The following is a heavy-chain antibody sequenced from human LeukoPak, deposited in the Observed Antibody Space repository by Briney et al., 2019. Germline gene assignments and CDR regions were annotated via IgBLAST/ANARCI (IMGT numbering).Heavy chain of an antibody. CDR2: ISGGSSHI. Sequence: GRSLRLSCAASGFTFITHSMSSVRQSPGKGLEWVSSISGGSSHIYYSDSLKGRFTISRDNAKNSLFLQMNSLIAEDTAVYYCARDFRTQLDGYSPPYHFDHWGQGALVTVSS. CDR3: ARDFRTQLDGYSPPYHFDH. D-gene: IGHD5-24*01. CDR1: GFTFITHS. J-gene: IGHJ4*02. V-gene: IGHV3-21*03.